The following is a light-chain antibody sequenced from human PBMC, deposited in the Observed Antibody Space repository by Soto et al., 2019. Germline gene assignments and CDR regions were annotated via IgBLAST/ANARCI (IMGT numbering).Light chain of an antibody. CDR2: DVN. V-gene: IGLV2-14*01. J-gene: IGLJ2*01. Sequence: QSALTQPASVSGSPGQSITLSCTGTSSDIGGYDYVSWYQRHPGKAPKLIIYDVNNRPSGVSNRFSGSKSGNTASLTISGLQAEDDADYDCTSYASGSSHVVFAGGTKVTVL. CDR1: SSDIGGYDY. CDR3: TSYASGSSHVV.